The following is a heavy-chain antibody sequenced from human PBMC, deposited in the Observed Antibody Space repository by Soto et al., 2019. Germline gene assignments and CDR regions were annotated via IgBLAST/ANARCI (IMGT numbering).Heavy chain of an antibody. CDR3: TISRYIVLVPFEQAHYYYYGMDV. D-gene: IGHD2-2*01. J-gene: IGHJ6*02. CDR1: GGTFSSYA. Sequence: SVKVSCKASGGTFSSYAISWVRQAPGQGLEWMGGIIPIFGTANYAQKFQGRVTITAGESTSTAYMEQSSLRTEDTAECYCTISRYIVLVPFEQAHYYYYGMDVWGQGTTVTISS. V-gene: IGHV1-69*13. CDR2: IIPIFGTA.